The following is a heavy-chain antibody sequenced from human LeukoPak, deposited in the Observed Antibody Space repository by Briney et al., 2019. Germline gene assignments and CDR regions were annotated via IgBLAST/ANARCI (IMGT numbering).Heavy chain of an antibody. V-gene: IGHV3-21*04. Sequence: GGSLRLSCAASGFTFSSYSMNWVRQAPGKGLECVSSISSSSSYIYYADSVKGRFTISRDNSKNTLYLQMNSLRAEDTAVYYCAKGREWELPLDYWGQGTLVTVSS. CDR3: AKGREWELPLDY. D-gene: IGHD1-26*01. CDR1: GFTFSSYS. CDR2: ISSSSSYI. J-gene: IGHJ4*02.